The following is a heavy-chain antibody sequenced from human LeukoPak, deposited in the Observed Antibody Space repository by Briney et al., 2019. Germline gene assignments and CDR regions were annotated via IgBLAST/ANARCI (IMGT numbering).Heavy chain of an antibody. CDR1: GGTFSSYA. CDR2: IIPILGIA. J-gene: IGHJ6*02. V-gene: IGHV1-69*04. Sequence: ASVKVSCKASGGTFSSYAIIWVRQAPGQGLEWMGRIIPILGIANYAQKFQGRVTITADKSTSTAYMELSSLRSEDTAVYYCASNRVDYYYGMDVWGQGTTVTVSS. CDR3: ASNRVDYYYGMDV.